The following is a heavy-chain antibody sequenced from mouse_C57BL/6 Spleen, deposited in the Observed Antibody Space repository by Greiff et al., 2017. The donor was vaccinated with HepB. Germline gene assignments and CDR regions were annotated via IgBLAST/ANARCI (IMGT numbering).Heavy chain of an antibody. CDR2: IYPRSGNT. Sequence: VKLMESGAELARPGASVKLSCTASGYTFTSYGISWVKQRTGQGLEWIGEIYPRSGNTYYNEKFKGKATLTADKSSSTAYMELRSLTSEDSAVYFCASWGLRREGYAMDYWGQGTSVTVSS. V-gene: IGHV1-81*01. J-gene: IGHJ4*01. CDR3: ASWGLRREGYAMDY. D-gene: IGHD2-4*01. CDR1: GYTFTSYG.